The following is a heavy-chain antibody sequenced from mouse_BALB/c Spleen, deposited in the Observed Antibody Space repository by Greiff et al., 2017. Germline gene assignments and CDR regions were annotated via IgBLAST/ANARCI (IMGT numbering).Heavy chain of an antibody. CDR2: IDPYYGGT. J-gene: IGHJ4*01. CDR3: ARRRTYDGDYGYAMDY. CDR1: GYSFTGYN. V-gene: IGHV1S135*01. D-gene: IGHD2-3*01. Sequence: VQLQQSGPELVKPGASVKLSCKASGYSFTGYNMNWVKQSNGKSLEWIGNIDPYYGGTSYNQKFKGKATLTVDKSSSTAYMQLKSLTSEDSAVYYCARRRTYDGDYGYAMDYWGQGTSVTVSS.